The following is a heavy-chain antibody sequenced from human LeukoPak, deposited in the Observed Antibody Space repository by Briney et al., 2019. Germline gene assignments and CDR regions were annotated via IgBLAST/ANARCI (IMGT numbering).Heavy chain of an antibody. CDR3: ARDWGGYGPTSHDY. D-gene: IGHD3-16*01. Sequence: GGSLRLSCAASGFTFSSYSMNWVRQAPGRGLVWVSRISSDGSSTIYADSVKGRFTISRDNAKNTLYLQMNSLRAEDTAVYYCARDWGGYGPTSHDYWGQGTLVTVSS. CDR1: GFTFSSYS. J-gene: IGHJ4*02. V-gene: IGHV3-74*01. CDR2: ISSDGSST.